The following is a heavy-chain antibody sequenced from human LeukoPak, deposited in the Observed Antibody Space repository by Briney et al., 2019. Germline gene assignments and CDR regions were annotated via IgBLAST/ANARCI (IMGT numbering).Heavy chain of an antibody. CDR3: GNILTGYSVDY. V-gene: IGHV3-23*01. Sequence: PGGSLRLSCAASGFTFSSYGMSWVRQAPGKGLEWVSAIRGSGGSTYYADSVKGRFTISRDNSKNTLYLQMNSLRAEDTAVYYCGNILTGYSVDYWGQGTLVTVSS. D-gene: IGHD3-9*01. J-gene: IGHJ4*02. CDR2: IRGSGGST. CDR1: GFTFSSYG.